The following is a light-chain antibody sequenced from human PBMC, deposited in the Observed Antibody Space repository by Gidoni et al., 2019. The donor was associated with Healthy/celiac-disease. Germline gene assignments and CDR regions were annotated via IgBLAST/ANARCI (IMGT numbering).Light chain of an antibody. CDR1: RPNIGTNF. CDR2: SNN. CDR3: SAWDDSMTGYV. Sequence: QSMLTQPPSASGTPGQRVTISCSGSRPNIGTNFVSWYKHLPGTAPTLLIHSNNELPSGVPERFSASKSGTSASLAISGLRSEDEADYYCSAWDDSMTGYVFGSGTKVNVL. J-gene: IGLJ1*01. V-gene: IGLV1-47*02.